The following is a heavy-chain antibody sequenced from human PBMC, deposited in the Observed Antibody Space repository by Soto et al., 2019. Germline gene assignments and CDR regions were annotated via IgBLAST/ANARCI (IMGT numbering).Heavy chain of an antibody. D-gene: IGHD3-10*01. V-gene: IGHV1-18*01. Sequence: QIQLVQSGSEVRMPGASVKVSCKASGYIFTTYSITWVRQAPGQGLEWMGWVSASNGKTNYAQKFEDRVTMTTDTPTTTAYMELRSLRSADTAVYSCAREAFGVQASWFDPWGQGTLVTVSS. CDR3: AREAFGVQASWFDP. CDR1: GYIFTTYS. CDR2: VSASNGKT. J-gene: IGHJ5*02.